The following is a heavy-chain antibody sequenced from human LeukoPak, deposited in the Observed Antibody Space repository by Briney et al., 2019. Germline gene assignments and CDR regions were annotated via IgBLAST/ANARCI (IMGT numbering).Heavy chain of an antibody. CDR3: ARSTHRLTLTRAIDY. V-gene: IGHV1-2*02. J-gene: IGHJ4*01. Sequence: ASVKVSCKPSRYTFTGFYIHWVRPAPGQGLQWMGWINPKNGATKYSQNFRVRVSMSRDTSIDTAYMELSSLTSDDTAIYYGARSTHRLTLTRAIDYWGQGTKVTVSS. CDR1: RYTFTGFY. CDR2: INPKNGAT. D-gene: IGHD4-17*01.